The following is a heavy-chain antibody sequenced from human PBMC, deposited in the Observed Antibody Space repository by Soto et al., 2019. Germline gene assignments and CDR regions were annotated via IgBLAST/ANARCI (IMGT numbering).Heavy chain of an antibody. J-gene: IGHJ6*03. V-gene: IGHV4-59*01. CDR2: IYYSGST. CDR1: GGSISSYY. CDR3: ARSSSLTGYYYYYYYMDV. D-gene: IGHD3-9*01. Sequence: ETLSLTCTVSGGSISSYYWSWIRQPPGKGLEWIGYIYYSGSTNYNPSLKSRVTISVDTSKNQFSLKLSSVTAADTAVYYCARSSSLTGYYYYYYYMDVWGKGTTVTVSS.